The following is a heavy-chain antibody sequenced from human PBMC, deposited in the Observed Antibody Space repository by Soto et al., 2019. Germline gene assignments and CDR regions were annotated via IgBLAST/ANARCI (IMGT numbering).Heavy chain of an antibody. V-gene: IGHV3-23*01. J-gene: IGHJ4*02. CDR1: GFTFSTYS. Sequence: PGGSMRLSCAASGFTFSTYSLNWVRQAPGKGLEWVSLVSATAGTTYYTDSVKGRFTISGDNSRNTVYLQMNSLRADDTAVYYCAKDRLAGGFDYWGQGTLVTSPQ. D-gene: IGHD3-16*01. CDR3: AKDRLAGGFDY. CDR2: VSATAGTT.